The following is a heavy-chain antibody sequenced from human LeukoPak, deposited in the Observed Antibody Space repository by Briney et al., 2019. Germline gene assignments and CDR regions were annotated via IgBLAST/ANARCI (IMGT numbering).Heavy chain of an antibody. Sequence: SETLSLTCTVSGGSISSYYWSWIRHPPGKGLEWIGYVYYSGSTNYNPSLKSRVTISVDTSKNQFSLKLSSVTAADTAVYYCARAVSYSSYMDVWGQGTTVTASS. CDR3: ARAVSYSSYMDV. J-gene: IGHJ6*02. D-gene: IGHD2-15*01. CDR1: GGSISSYY. CDR2: VYYSGST. V-gene: IGHV4-59*01.